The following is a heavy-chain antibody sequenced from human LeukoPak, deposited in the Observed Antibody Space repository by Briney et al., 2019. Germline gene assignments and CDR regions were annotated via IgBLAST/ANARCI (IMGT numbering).Heavy chain of an antibody. Sequence: GGSLRLSCAASGFTFSSYAIHWVRQAPGKGLEWVAVISYDGSNKYYADSVKGRFTISRDNSKNTLYLQMNSLRAEDTAVYYCARRDDYGDYVLDYWGQGTLVTVSS. CDR2: ISYDGSNK. V-gene: IGHV3-30*04. D-gene: IGHD4-17*01. J-gene: IGHJ4*02. CDR3: ARRDDYGDYVLDY. CDR1: GFTFSSYA.